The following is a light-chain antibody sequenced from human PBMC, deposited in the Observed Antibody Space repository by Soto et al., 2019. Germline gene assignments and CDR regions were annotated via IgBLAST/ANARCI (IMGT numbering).Light chain of an antibody. CDR2: DGS. CDR1: SSDVGGYNY. CDR3: SSYSTSSTLLV. V-gene: IGLV2-14*01. J-gene: IGLJ2*01. Sequence: QSALTQPASVSGSPGQTITISCTGTSSDVGGYNYVSWYQQPPGKAPKLMIYDGSNRPTGVSKRFSGSKSGNTASLTISGLQAEDEPDYYCSSYSTSSTLLVFGGGTKLTVL.